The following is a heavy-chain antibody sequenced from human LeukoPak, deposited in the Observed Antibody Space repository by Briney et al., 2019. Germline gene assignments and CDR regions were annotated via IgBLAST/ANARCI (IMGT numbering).Heavy chain of an antibody. V-gene: IGHV3-53*01. CDR3: ARDGSGGYRNRGVFDI. J-gene: IGHJ3*02. CDR1: GFTVSSHY. D-gene: IGHD5-18*01. Sequence: PRRSLRLSCAASGFTVSSHYINWVRHAPGKGLGWVSVIYSGGGTYYADSVKGRFTISSDNSKNTLYLQMNNLRVEDTAVYYCARDGSGGYRNRGVFDIWGQGTMVTVSS. CDR2: IYSGGGT.